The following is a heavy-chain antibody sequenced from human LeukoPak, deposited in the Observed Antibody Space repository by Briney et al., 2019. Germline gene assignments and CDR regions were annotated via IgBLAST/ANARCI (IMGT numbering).Heavy chain of an antibody. D-gene: IGHD5-24*01. Sequence: GASVKVSCKASGYTFTSYGISWVRLAPGQGLEWMGWISADNGNTYYAQKLQDRVTMTTDTSTSTAYMELGSLRSDDTAVYYCARDLDGYFDYWGQGTLVTVSS. CDR1: GYTFTSYG. V-gene: IGHV1-18*01. J-gene: IGHJ4*02. CDR3: ARDLDGYFDY. CDR2: ISADNGNT.